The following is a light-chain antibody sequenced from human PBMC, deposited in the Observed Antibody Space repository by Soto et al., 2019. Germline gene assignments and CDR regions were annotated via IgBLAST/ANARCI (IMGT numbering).Light chain of an antibody. J-gene: IGKJ4*01. V-gene: IGKV1-17*03. CDR2: AVS. CDR1: QGLSNN. CDR3: QQYDSYPIT. Sequence: DIQMTQSPSSMSASVGERVTITCRASQGLSNNLAWFQQKPGKVPKRLIYAVSSLQSGVPSRFSGSGSGTEFTLTISSLQPEDFATYYCQQYDSYPITFGGGTKVDIK.